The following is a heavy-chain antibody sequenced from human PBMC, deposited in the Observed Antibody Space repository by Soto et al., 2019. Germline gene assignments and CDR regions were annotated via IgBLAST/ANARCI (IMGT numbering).Heavy chain of an antibody. J-gene: IGHJ1*01. D-gene: IGHD6-19*01. CDR1: GFTFSSYA. CDR3: ARESEQWLNNRAEYFQH. CDR2: ISYDGSNK. Sequence: QVQLVESGGGVVQPGRSLRLSCAASGFTFSSYAMHWVRQAPGKGLEWVAVISYDGSNKYYADSVKSRFTISRDNSKNTLYVQMNSLRAEDTAVYYCARESEQWLNNRAEYFQHWGQGTLVTVSS. V-gene: IGHV3-30-3*01.